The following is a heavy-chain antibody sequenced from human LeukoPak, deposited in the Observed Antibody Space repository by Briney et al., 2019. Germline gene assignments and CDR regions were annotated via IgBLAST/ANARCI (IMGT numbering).Heavy chain of an antibody. CDR2: INPDGRDT. D-gene: IGHD2-21*02. V-gene: IGHV3-7*01. Sequence: QAGGSLRLSCAASGFTFSSYSMNWVRQAPGKGLEWVAHINPDGRDTYYVDSVKGRFTISRDNAQNSMYLQMNSLRVEDTAVYYCTSWGDTTAEYFQRWGQGTLVTVSS. CDR1: GFTFSSYS. J-gene: IGHJ1*01. CDR3: TSWGDTTAEYFQR.